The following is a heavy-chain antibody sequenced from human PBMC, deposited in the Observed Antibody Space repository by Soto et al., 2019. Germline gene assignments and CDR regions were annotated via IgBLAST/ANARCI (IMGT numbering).Heavy chain of an antibody. CDR2: IYNIGST. Sequence: QVQLQESGPGLVKPSQTLSLTCTVSGGSISSANYDWSWIRQHPGKGLEWIGYIYNIGSTYYNPSLKSRVTISLDTSKNQFSLKLSSVTAADTAVYYCAREGYDAFDIWGQGTMATVSS. V-gene: IGHV4-31*03. D-gene: IGHD3-22*01. CDR1: GGSISSANYD. CDR3: AREGYDAFDI. J-gene: IGHJ3*02.